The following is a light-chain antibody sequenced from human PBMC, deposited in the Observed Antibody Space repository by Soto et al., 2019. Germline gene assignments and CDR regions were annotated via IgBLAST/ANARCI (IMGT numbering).Light chain of an antibody. J-gene: IGKJ4*01. V-gene: IGKV1-5*03. CDR3: LQYESYPLT. CDR2: KAS. Sequence: DIQMTQSPSTLSASVGARVPITCRASQSIRSESAWYQKKPGKAPKLLIYKASSLDSGVPSRFSGSGSGTEFTLTVSSLQPDDFATYYCLQYESYPLTFGGGTKVDIK. CDR1: QSIRSE.